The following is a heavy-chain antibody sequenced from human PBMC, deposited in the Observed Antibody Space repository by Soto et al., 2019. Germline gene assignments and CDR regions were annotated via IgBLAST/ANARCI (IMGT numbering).Heavy chain of an antibody. CDR2: INTGNGNT. J-gene: IGHJ6*02. D-gene: IGHD3-10*01. CDR3: ARDSFYRGSGLYGMDG. Sequence: QVQLVQSGAEEKKPGASVKVSCKASGYTFTFYAMRWVRQAPGQRLEWMGWINTGNGNTKYSQKFQGRVTITRDTSASTAYMELSSLRSEDTAVYYCARDSFYRGSGLYGMDGWGQGTTVTVSS. CDR1: GYTFTFYA. V-gene: IGHV1-3*05.